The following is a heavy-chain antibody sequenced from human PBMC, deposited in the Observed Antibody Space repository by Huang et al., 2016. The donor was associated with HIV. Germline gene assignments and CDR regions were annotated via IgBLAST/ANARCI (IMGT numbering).Heavy chain of an antibody. CDR3: ARGRGDARGFLGLDF. Sequence: QVQLHQWGAGLLKPSETLSLTCAVYGGSFSGPNWTWIRQTPGKGLEWIGEINHSGRTHYSPSLKRRVTISLDTSKNQFSLRLRSVTAADTAVYYCARGRGDARGFLGLDFWGQGTLVTVSS. D-gene: IGHD3-16*01. CDR1: GGSFSGPN. V-gene: IGHV4-34*01. J-gene: IGHJ4*02. CDR2: INHSGRT.